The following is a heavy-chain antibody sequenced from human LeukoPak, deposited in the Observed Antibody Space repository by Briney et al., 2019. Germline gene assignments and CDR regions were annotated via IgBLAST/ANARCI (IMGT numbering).Heavy chain of an antibody. CDR3: ARGPPRVPWFDP. Sequence: SETLSLTCAVSGGSISSSNWWSWIRQPPGKGLEWIGEINHSGSTNYNPSLKSRVTISVDTSKNQFSLKLSSVTAADTAVYYCARGPPRVPWFDPWGQGTLVTVSS. D-gene: IGHD2-2*01. V-gene: IGHV4-4*02. CDR2: INHSGST. J-gene: IGHJ5*02. CDR1: GGSISSSNW.